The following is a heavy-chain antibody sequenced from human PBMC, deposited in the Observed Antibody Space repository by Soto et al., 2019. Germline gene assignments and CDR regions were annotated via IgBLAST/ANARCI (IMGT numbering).Heavy chain of an antibody. J-gene: IGHJ4*02. CDR2: IYYSGST. V-gene: IGHV4-61*08. CDR1: GGSISSGGYY. D-gene: IGHD3-3*01. CDR3: AREGGMYYDFWSGYYGYFDY. Sequence: SETLSLTCTVSGGSISSGGYYWSWIRQHPGKGLEWIGYIYYSGSTNYNPSLKSRVTISVDTSKNQFSLKLSSVTAADTAVYYCAREGGMYYDFWSGYYGYFDYWGQGTLVTVSS.